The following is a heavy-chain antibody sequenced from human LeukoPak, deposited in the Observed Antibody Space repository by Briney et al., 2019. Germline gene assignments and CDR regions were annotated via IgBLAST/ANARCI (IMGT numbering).Heavy chain of an antibody. J-gene: IGHJ3*02. D-gene: IGHD3-3*01. CDR1: GFTVSSNY. V-gene: IGHV3-9*01. CDR3: AKDTGRPTDAITMEDNAFDI. Sequence: PGGSLRLSCAASGFTVSSNYMSWVRQAPGKGLEWVSGISWSSGIIGYADSVKGRFTISRDNAKNSLYLQMDSLRAEDTALYYCAKDTGRPTDAITMEDNAFDIWGQGTMVTVSS. CDR2: ISWSSGII.